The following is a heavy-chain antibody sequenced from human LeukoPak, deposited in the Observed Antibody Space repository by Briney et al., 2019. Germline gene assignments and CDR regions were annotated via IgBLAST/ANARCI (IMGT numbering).Heavy chain of an antibody. J-gene: IGHJ5*02. CDR1: GGSISSSSYY. CDR3: ARDLYGDYADQNWFDP. CDR2: IYYSGST. D-gene: IGHD4-17*01. Sequence: PSETLSLTCTVSGGSISSSSYYWGWIRQPPGKWLEWIGSIYYSGSTYYNPSLKSRVTISVDTSKNQFSLKLSSVTAADTAVYYCARDLYGDYADQNWFDPWGQGTLVTVSS. V-gene: IGHV4-39*07.